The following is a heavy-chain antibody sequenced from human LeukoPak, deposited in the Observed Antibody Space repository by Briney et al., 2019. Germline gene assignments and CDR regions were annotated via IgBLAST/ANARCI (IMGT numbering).Heavy chain of an antibody. D-gene: IGHD6-19*01. CDR2: IIPILGIA. V-gene: IGHV1-69*04. CDR1: GGTFSSYA. Sequence: ASVKVSCKASGGTFSSYAISWVRQAPGQGLGWMGRIIPILGIANYAQKFQGRVTITADKSTSTAYMELSSLRSEDTAVYYCARIPAYSSGWHFGDYWGQGTLVTVSS. CDR3: ARIPAYSSGWHFGDY. J-gene: IGHJ4*02.